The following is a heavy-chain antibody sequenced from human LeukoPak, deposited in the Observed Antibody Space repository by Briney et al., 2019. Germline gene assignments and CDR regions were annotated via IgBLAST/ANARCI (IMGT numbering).Heavy chain of an antibody. CDR2: IYYSGNT. D-gene: IGHD2-8*02. CDR1: GGSFRSTTYY. Sequence: SETLSLTCTVSGGSFRSTTYYWGWIRQPPGKGLEWIGTIYYSGNTYYNASLESRVTISVDTSKNQFSLKLSSVTAADTAVYYCARLYWDYYYYMDVWGKGTTVTVSS. CDR3: ARLYWDYYYYMDV. V-gene: IGHV4-39*01. J-gene: IGHJ6*03.